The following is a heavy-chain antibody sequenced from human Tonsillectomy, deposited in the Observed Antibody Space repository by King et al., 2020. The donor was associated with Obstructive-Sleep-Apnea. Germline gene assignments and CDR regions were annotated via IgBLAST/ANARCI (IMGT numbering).Heavy chain of an antibody. CDR1: GFTLSSHG. CDR3: ARDWEVYCGSTRCYASPFDY. J-gene: IGHJ4*02. Sequence: VQLVESGGGVVQPGRSLRLSCAASGFTLSSHGMHWVRQAPGKGLEWVAFISYDGSNKCYADSVRGRFTISRDNSKNTLYLQMITLRAEDTAVYYCARDWEVYCGSTRCYASPFDYWGQGTLVTVSS. V-gene: IGHV3-30*03. CDR2: ISYDGSNK. D-gene: IGHD2-2*01.